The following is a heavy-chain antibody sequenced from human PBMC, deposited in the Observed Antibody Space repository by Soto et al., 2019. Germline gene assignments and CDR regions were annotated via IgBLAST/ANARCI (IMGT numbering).Heavy chain of an antibody. V-gene: IGHV3-21*01. CDR1: VFTFSRYS. J-gene: IGHJ4*02. Sequence: GWSLRLSCASSVFTFSRYSMKWVRQAPGKGLEWVSSVTSSSSSMLYADSVKGRFTISRDDAKDSLFLQMNSLRADDTAVYYCAREADFASSGYVLDYWGQGTLVTVSS. D-gene: IGHD3-22*01. CDR3: AREADFASSGYVLDY. CDR2: VTSSSSSM.